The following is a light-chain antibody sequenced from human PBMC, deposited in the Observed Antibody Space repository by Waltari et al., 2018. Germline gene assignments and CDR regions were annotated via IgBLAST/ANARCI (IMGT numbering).Light chain of an antibody. CDR3: QHYVRLPVT. CDR2: ATS. V-gene: IGKV3-20*01. CDR1: QSVGSS. Sequence: ETVLTQSPGPLSLSPGERATLSCRASQSVGSSLAWYQQKPGRAPRLLIYATSNRATGIPDRFSASGSGTDFSLTIIRLEPEDSALYYCQHYVRLPVTFGQGTRVEVK. J-gene: IGKJ1*01.